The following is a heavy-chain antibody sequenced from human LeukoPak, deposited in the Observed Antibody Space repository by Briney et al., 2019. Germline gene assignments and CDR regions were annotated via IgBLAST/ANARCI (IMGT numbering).Heavy chain of an antibody. Sequence: GASVKVSCKASGGTFSSYAISWVRQAPGQGLEWMGGIIPIFGTANYAQKFQGRVTITADKSTSTAYMELSSLRSEDTAVYYCASFRRASGVPAAAMDYYYYMDVWGKGTTVTISS. CDR3: ASFRRASGVPAAAMDYYYYMDV. V-gene: IGHV1-69*06. CDR2: IIPIFGTA. CDR1: GGTFSSYA. D-gene: IGHD2-2*01. J-gene: IGHJ6*03.